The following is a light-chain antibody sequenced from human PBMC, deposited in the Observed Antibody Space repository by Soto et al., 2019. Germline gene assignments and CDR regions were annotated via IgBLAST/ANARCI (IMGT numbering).Light chain of an antibody. Sequence: QTVVTQEPSFSVSPGRTVTLTCGLSSGSVSTSYYPSWYQQTPGQAPRTLIYNTNTRSSGVPDRFSGSILGNKAALTIKGAQADDESEYYCVLYMGSGIAVFGGGTKLTVL. J-gene: IGLJ2*01. CDR2: NTN. CDR3: VLYMGSGIAV. V-gene: IGLV8-61*01. CDR1: SGSVSTSYY.